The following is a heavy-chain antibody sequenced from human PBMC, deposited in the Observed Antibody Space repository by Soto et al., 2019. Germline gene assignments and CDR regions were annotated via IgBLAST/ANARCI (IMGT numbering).Heavy chain of an antibody. Sequence: SETLSLTGSVSGYSISTFYWNWFRQPAGGGLEWIGRFSLSGDTDYNPSLRSRLTMSFDTSKSQFSLSLTSVTAADTAVYYCAREVKQRLGYYYIGLDVWGQGTTVTVSS. V-gene: IGHV4-4*07. D-gene: IGHD6-25*01. CDR1: GYSISTFY. J-gene: IGHJ6*02. CDR2: FSLSGDT. CDR3: AREVKQRLGYYYIGLDV.